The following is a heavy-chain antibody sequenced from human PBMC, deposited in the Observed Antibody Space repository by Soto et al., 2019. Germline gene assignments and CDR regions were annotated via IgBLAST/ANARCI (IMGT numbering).Heavy chain of an antibody. CDR3: ARALDYGDYVNYFDY. J-gene: IGHJ4*02. Sequence: QVQLVQSGAEVKKPGSSVKVPCKASGGTFSSYAISWVRQAPGQGLEWMGGIIPIFGTANYAQKFQGRVTITADESTSTAYMELSSLRSEDTAVYYCARALDYGDYVNYFDYWGQGTLVTVSS. V-gene: IGHV1-69*01. CDR1: GGTFSSYA. D-gene: IGHD4-17*01. CDR2: IIPIFGTA.